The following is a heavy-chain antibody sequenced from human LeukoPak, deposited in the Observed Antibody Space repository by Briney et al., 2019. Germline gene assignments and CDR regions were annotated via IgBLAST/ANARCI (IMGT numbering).Heavy chain of an antibody. V-gene: IGHV3-21*01. D-gene: IGHD5-12*01. CDR1: GFTFSSDA. CDR3: ASATTAGVT. CDR2: ITSSGNYV. Sequence: GGSLRLSCAASGFTFSSDAMTWVRQAPGKGLEWVSSITSSGNYVYYAGSVKGRFTISRDNAKSSLSLQMNSLKAVDTAVYYRASATTAGVTWGQGTLVTVSS. J-gene: IGHJ5*02.